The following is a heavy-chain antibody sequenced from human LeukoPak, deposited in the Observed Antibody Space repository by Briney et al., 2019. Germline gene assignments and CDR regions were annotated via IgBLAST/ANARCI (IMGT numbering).Heavy chain of an antibody. CDR3: ARHFGAPNFWSESMFDP. D-gene: IGHD3-3*01. CDR2: IYTSGST. V-gene: IGHV4-61*02. J-gene: IGHJ5*02. CDR1: GGSISSGSYY. Sequence: PSQTLSLTCTVSGGSISSGSYYWSWIRQPAGKGLEWIGRIYTSGSTDYNPSLKSRVTISVDTSKNQFSLKVSSVTAADTAVYYCARHFGAPNFWSESMFDPWGQGTLVTVSS.